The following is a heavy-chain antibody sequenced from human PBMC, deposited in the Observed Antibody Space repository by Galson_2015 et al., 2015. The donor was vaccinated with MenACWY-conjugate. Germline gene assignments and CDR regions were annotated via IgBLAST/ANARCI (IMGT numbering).Heavy chain of an antibody. CDR2: ISASGGTV. Sequence: SLRLSCAASGFTFSNYGMSWVRQAPGTGLEWVSAISASGGTVYYTDSVRGRFTISRDNSKNTLYLQMSSLRADDTAVYYCAKDREIVGESPTRAPYGLDVWGQGTTVTVSS. CDR1: GFTFSNYG. CDR3: AKDREIVGESPTRAPYGLDV. V-gene: IGHV3-23*01. D-gene: IGHD3-3*01. J-gene: IGHJ6*02.